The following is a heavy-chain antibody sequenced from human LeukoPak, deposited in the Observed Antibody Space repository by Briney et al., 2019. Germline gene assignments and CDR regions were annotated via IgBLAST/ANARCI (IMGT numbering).Heavy chain of an antibody. CDR1: GFTFSNYG. CDR3: AKGPLRGTAAAIDY. CDR2: ISYDGRNK. J-gene: IGHJ4*02. Sequence: GGSLRLSCAASGFTFSNYGMSWVRQAPGKGLEWVAVISYDGRNKHYPDSVKGRFTISRDISTDTLWLQMDSLRTEDTAVYYCAKGPLRGTAAAIDYWGQGTLVTVSS. V-gene: IGHV3-30*18. D-gene: IGHD2-2*01.